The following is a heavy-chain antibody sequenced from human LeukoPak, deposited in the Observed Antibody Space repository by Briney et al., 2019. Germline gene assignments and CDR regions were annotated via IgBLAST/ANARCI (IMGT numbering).Heavy chain of an antibody. CDR3: ARESGSGSYDY. CDR1: GYTFTSYG. CDR2: IIPIFGTA. D-gene: IGHD1-26*01. J-gene: IGHJ4*02. Sequence: ASVKVSSKASGYTFTSYGISWVRQAPGQGLEWMGGIIPIFGTANYAQKFQGRVTITADESTSTAYMELSSLRSEDTAVYYCARESGSGSYDYWGQGTLVTVSS. V-gene: IGHV1-69*13.